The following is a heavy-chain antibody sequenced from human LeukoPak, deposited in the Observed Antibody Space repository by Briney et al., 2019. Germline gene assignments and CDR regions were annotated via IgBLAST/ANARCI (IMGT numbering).Heavy chain of an antibody. CDR3: ARINCSSTRCYAEDNWFDP. V-gene: IGHV1-69*05. Sequence: ASVKVSCKASGGTFSSYAISWVRQAPGQGLEWMGGIIPIFGTANYAQKFQGRVTMTRNTSISTAYMELSSLRSEDTAVYYCARINCSSTRCYAEDNWFDPWGQGTLVTVSS. CDR1: GGTFSSYA. CDR2: IIPIFGTA. D-gene: IGHD2-2*01. J-gene: IGHJ5*02.